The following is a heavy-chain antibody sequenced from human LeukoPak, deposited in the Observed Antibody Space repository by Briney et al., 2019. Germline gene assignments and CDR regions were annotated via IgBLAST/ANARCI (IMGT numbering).Heavy chain of an antibody. CDR3: AREDAYSRFDAFDI. D-gene: IGHD5-24*01. J-gene: IGHJ3*02. CDR1: GFTFSSYV. Sequence: TGGALRLSCVASGFTFSSYVMHWVRQAPGKGLEWVAVISYDGSNKYYVDSVKGRFTISRDTSKNTLYLQINSLRAEDTAVYYCAREDAYSRFDAFDIWGQGTMVTVSS. V-gene: IGHV3-30*04. CDR2: ISYDGSNK.